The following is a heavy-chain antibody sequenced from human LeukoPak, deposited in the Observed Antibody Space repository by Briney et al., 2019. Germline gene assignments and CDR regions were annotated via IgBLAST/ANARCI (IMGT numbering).Heavy chain of an antibody. CDR3: ARLYGDYDGFDY. Sequence: GASVKVSCKASGGTLSSYAISWVRQAPGQGLEWMGIINPSGGSTSYAQKFQGRLTMTSDTSTSTVYMELSSLTSEDTAVYYCARLYGDYDGFDYWGQGAPVTVSS. CDR1: GGTLSSYA. V-gene: IGHV1-46*01. J-gene: IGHJ4*02. D-gene: IGHD4-17*01. CDR2: INPSGGST.